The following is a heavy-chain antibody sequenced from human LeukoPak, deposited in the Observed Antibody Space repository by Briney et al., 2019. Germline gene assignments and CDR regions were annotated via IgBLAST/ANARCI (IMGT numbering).Heavy chain of an antibody. Sequence: SETLSLTCAVSGYSISSGYYWGWIRQPPGKGLEWIGSIYHSGSTYYNPSLKSRVTISVDTSKNQFSLKLSSVTAADTAVYYCARGAYDFWSGYYTRAFDCWGQGTLVTVSS. V-gene: IGHV4-38-2*01. CDR3: ARGAYDFWSGYYTRAFDC. CDR1: GYSISSGYY. J-gene: IGHJ4*02. CDR2: IYHSGST. D-gene: IGHD3-3*01.